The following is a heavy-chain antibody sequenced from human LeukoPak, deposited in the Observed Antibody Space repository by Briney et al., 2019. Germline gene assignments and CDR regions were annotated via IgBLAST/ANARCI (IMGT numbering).Heavy chain of an antibody. Sequence: PGGSLRLSCAASGFTFSSFSMNWVRQAPGKGLEWVSYISSTSSTIYYADSVKGRFTISRDNAENSLYLQMNSLRAEDTAVYYCARAHPGDYSDFQFDYWGQGTLVTVSS. V-gene: IGHV3-48*01. D-gene: IGHD4-11*01. CDR2: ISSTSSTI. CDR3: ARAHPGDYSDFQFDY. CDR1: GFTFSSFS. J-gene: IGHJ4*02.